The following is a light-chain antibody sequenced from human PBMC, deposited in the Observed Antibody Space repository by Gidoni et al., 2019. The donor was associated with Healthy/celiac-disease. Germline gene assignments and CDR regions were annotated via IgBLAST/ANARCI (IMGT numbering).Light chain of an antibody. CDR1: QSVLYSSNNKNY. CDR3: QQYYSTWYT. V-gene: IGKV4-1*01. CDR2: WAS. Sequence: DLVMTPSPDSLAVSLGERATINCKSSQSVLYSSNNKNYLAWYQQKPGQPPKLLIYWASTRESGVPDRFSGSGSGTDFTLTISSLQAEDVAVYYCQQYYSTWYTFGQXTKLEIK. J-gene: IGKJ2*01.